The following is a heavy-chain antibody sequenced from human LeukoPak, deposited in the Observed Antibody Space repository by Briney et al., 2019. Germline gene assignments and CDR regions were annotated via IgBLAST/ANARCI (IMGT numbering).Heavy chain of an antibody. J-gene: IGHJ6*03. Sequence: SETLSLTCTVSGGSISSYYWSWIRQPPGKGLEWIGYIYYSGSTNYNPSLKSRVTISVDTSKNQFSLKLSSVTAADTAVYYCARLNGSGSYPRYYYYYMDVWGKGPRSPSP. CDR2: IYYSGST. V-gene: IGHV4-59*01. D-gene: IGHD3-10*01. CDR1: GGSISSYY. CDR3: ARLNGSGSYPRYYYYYMDV.